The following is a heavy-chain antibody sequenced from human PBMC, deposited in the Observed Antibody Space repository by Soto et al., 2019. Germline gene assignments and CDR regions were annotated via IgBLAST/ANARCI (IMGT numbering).Heavy chain of an antibody. CDR1: GGSISSYY. J-gene: IGHJ4*02. D-gene: IGHD3-9*01. CDR2: IYYSGST. CDR3: AMSDILTGYYSLFDY. V-gene: IGHV4-59*08. Sequence: SETLSLTCTVSGGSISSYYWSWIRQPPGKGLEWIGYIYYSGSTNYNPSLKSRVTISVDTSKNQFSLKLSFVTAADTAVYYCAMSDILTGYYSLFDYWGQGTLVTVSS.